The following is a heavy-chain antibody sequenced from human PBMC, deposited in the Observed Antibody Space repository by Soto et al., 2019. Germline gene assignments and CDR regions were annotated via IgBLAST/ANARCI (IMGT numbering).Heavy chain of an antibody. CDR2: INPGGGRT. CDR1: GYIFSSHC. V-gene: IGHV1-46*01. D-gene: IGHD2-2*01. J-gene: IGHJ6*02. Sequence: ASVKVSCKASGYIFSSHCISWVRPAPGQGRQWMGIINPGGGRTAYAQKCQGRVTLTRDMSTSTVYMELTSLTYDDTAVYYCARDVSGPGAPYVMDVWGQ. CDR3: ARDVSGPGAPYVMDV.